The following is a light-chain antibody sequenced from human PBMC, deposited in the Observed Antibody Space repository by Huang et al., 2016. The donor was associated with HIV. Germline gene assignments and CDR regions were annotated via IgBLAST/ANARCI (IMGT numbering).Light chain of an antibody. J-gene: IGKJ1*01. V-gene: IGKV3-11*01. CDR2: DAS. CDR3: HQRSNLPPWT. Sequence: EIVLTQSPATLSLSPGDSATLSCRASETIGTYLAWFQQRPGQPPRLLIYDASERATGIPARCSGSGSETDFTLTISSLEPEDFAVYYCHQRSNLPPWTFGQGTRVEIK. CDR1: ETIGTY.